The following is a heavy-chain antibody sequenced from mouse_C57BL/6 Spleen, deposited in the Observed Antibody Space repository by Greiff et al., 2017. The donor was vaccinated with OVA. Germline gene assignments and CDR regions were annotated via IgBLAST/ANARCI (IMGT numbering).Heavy chain of an antibody. D-gene: IGHD2-4*01. CDR1: GFSLTSYG. CDR3: AKKGIYYDYDGYAMDY. Sequence: QVQLQQSGPGLVQPSQSLSITCTVSGFSLTSYGVHWVRQSPGKGLEWLGVIWRGGSSDYNAAFMSRLSITKDNSKSQVFFKMNSLQADDTAIYYCAKKGIYYDYDGYAMDYWGQGTSDTVSS. J-gene: IGHJ4*01. CDR2: IWRGGSS. V-gene: IGHV2-5*01.